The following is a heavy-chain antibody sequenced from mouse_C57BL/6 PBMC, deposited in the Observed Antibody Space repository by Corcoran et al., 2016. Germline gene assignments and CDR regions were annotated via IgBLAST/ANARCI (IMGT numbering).Heavy chain of an antibody. J-gene: IGHJ3*01. CDR1: GYSITSGNY. D-gene: IGHD2-5*01. CDR2: ISYDGSN. V-gene: IGHV3-6*01. CDR3: AREDYSNYGAWFAY. Sequence: DEQLQESGPVLVKPSQSLSLSYSVTGYSITSGNYWNWIRQFPGNKLEWMGYISYDGSNNYNPSLKNRISITRDTSKNQFFLKLNSVTTEDTATYYCAREDYSNYGAWFAYWGQGTLVTVSA.